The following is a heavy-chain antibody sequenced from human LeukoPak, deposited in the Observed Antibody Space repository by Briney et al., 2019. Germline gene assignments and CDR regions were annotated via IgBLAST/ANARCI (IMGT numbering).Heavy chain of an antibody. CDR2: ISSSSSYI. J-gene: IGHJ4*02. V-gene: IGHV3-21*01. Sequence: GGSLRLSCAASGFTFSSYSMNWVRQAPGKGLEWVSSISSSSSYIYYADSVKGRFTISRENAKNSLYLQMNRLRAGDTAVYYCARVKDGGLGFDYWGQGTLVTVSS. D-gene: IGHD4-23*01. CDR3: ARVKDGGLGFDY. CDR1: GFTFSSYS.